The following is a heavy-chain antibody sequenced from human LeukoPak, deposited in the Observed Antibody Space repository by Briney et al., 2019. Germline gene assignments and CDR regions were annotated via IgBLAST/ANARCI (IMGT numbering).Heavy chain of an antibody. CDR3: AGWVWTVSRVEYFEN. Sequence: PSETLSLTCTVSGGSMSSYYWSWVRQPPGKGLEWIGNIHHSGSTNYHSSLKSRVTMSIDTSKNLFSLNLSSVTAADTAVCYCAGWVWTVSRVEYFENWGQGNLVTVSS. J-gene: IGHJ1*01. V-gene: IGHV4-59*01. D-gene: IGHD3/OR15-3a*01. CDR2: IHHSGST. CDR1: GGSMSSYY.